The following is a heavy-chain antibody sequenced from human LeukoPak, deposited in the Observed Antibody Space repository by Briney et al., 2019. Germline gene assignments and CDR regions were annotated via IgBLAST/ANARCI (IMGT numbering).Heavy chain of an antibody. CDR3: ATSKRLVGAGGEFEI. V-gene: IGHV3-48*04. CDR1: GFTSSSYS. CDR2: ISSSSSTI. Sequence: GGSLRLSCAASGFTSSSYSMNWVRQAPGKGLEWVSYISSSSSTIYYADSVKGRFTISRDNAKNSLYLQMNSLRTEDTALYYCATSKRLVGAGGEFEIWGQGTMVTVSS. D-gene: IGHD1-26*01. J-gene: IGHJ3*02.